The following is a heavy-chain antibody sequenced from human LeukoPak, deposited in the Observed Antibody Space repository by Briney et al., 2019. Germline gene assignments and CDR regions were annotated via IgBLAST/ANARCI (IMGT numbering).Heavy chain of an antibody. CDR1: GFTFGDYA. D-gene: IGHD3-9*01. V-gene: IGHV3-49*04. CDR3: TVTIFEY. Sequence: GGSLRLSCTASGFTFGDYAMSWVRQAPGKGLEWVGFIRSKAYGGTTEYAASAKGRFTISRDDSKSIAYLQMNSLKTEDTAVYYCTVTIFEYWGQGTLVTVSS. CDR2: IRSKAYGGTT. J-gene: IGHJ4*02.